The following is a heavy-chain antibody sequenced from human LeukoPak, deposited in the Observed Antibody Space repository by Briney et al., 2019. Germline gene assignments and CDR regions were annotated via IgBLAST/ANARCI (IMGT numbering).Heavy chain of an antibody. CDR2: IYHSGDS. CDR3: APYYSPVNFAY. CDR1: GGSVSSGTYY. V-gene: IGHV4-61*01. D-gene: IGHD3-10*01. J-gene: IGHJ4*02. Sequence: SETLSLTCSVSGGSVSSGTYYWSWIRQPPGKGLEWIGYIYHSGDSYYNPSLKSRVSMSIATSKNQFYLKLSSVTAADTAVYYCAPYYSPVNFAYWGQGTLVTVSS.